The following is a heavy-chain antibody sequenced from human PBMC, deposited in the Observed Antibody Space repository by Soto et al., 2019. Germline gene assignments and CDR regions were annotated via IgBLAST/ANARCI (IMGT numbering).Heavy chain of an antibody. CDR1: GGTFSSYA. J-gene: IGHJ4*02. V-gene: IGHV1-69*06. Sequence: SVKVSCKASGGTFSSYAISWVRQAPGQGLEWMGGIIPIFGTANYAQKFQGRVTITADKSTSTAYMELSSLRSEDTAVYYCARSYQPLLFYFDYWGQGTLVTVSS. CDR3: ARSYQPLLFYFDY. CDR2: IIPIFGTA. D-gene: IGHD2-21*02.